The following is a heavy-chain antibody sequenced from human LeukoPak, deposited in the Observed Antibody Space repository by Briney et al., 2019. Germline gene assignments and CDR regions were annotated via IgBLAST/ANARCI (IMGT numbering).Heavy chain of an antibody. CDR2: ISSSGSTI. J-gene: IGHJ4*02. CDR1: GFTLSSHE. Sequence: PGGSLRLSCAASGFTLSSHEMNWVRQAPGKGLEWVSYISSSGSTIYYADSVKGRFTISRYNAKNSLYLQMNSLRAEDTAVYYCASGVTIFGVVRFDYWGQGTLVTVSS. V-gene: IGHV3-48*03. CDR3: ASGVTIFGVVRFDY. D-gene: IGHD3-3*01.